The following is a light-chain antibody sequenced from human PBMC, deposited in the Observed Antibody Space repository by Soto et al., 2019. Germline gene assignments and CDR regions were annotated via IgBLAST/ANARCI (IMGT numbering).Light chain of an antibody. Sequence: EIVMTQSPATLSVSPGERATLSCRASQSVGRNLAWYQQKPGQAPRLLIYGASTRATGIPARFSGSGSGTEFTLTISILQSEEFAIYSCQQYKHWPPLTFGGGTKVEIK. J-gene: IGKJ4*01. CDR2: GAS. V-gene: IGKV3-15*01. CDR3: QQYKHWPPLT. CDR1: QSVGRN.